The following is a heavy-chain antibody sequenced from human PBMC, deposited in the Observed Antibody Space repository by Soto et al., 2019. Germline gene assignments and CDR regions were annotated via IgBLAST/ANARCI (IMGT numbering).Heavy chain of an antibody. V-gene: IGHV3-23*01. CDR2: ISGSGGST. CDR3: AKEADISGYHTDY. J-gene: IGHJ4*02. D-gene: IGHD3-22*01. Sequence: HPGGSLRLSCAASGFTFSSDAMSWVRQAPGKGLEWVSAISGSGGSTHYADSVKGRSTISRDNSKNTLYLQVNSLRAEDTAVYYCAKEADISGYHTDYWGQGTQVTVSS. CDR1: GFTFSSDA.